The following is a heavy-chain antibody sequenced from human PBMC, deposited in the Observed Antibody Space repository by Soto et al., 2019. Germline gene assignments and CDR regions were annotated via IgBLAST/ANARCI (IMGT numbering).Heavy chain of an antibody. J-gene: IGHJ4*02. Sequence: PGGSLRLSCAASGFRFSSYAMSWVRKAPGRGLEWVSGISGSGDTTYYKDSVKGRFTISRDSSKNTLFLQMNSLRAEDTAVYYCVRATYFSDSSGYTRCFDYWGQGTLVTVSS. CDR2: ISGSGDTT. CDR1: GFRFSSYA. D-gene: IGHD3-22*01. V-gene: IGHV3-23*01. CDR3: VRATYFSDSSGYTRCFDY.